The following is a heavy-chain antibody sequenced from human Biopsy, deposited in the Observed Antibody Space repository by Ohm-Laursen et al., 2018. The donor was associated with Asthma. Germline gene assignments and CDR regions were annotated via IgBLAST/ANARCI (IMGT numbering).Heavy chain of an antibody. CDR3: ARDLRSDNWSPWGMYV. CDR2: ISYDGTNK. Sequence: SLRLSCTASGFTFSDYDMHWVRQAPGKGLEWVAVISYDGTNKDYADSVKGRFTFSRDNSQNTLSLEMNSLRVEDTAVYYCARDLRSDNWSPWGMYVWGLGTTVTVAS. V-gene: IGHV3-30-3*01. J-gene: IGHJ6*02. CDR1: GFTFSDYD. D-gene: IGHD3-3*01.